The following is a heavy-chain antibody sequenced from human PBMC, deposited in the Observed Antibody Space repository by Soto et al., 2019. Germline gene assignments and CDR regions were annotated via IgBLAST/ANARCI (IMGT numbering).Heavy chain of an antibody. J-gene: IGHJ1*01. Sequence: ASVYVSFKTSGYTFTSYCISWVRQAPGQWLEWMGWISAYNGNTNYAHKFQGRVTITADKSTSKAYMELSSLRSEDTAVYYCERDTPPACCGVDCYSWGQGTLVTVYS. V-gene: IGHV1-18*04. CDR2: ISAYNGNT. CDR1: GYTFTSYC. CDR3: ERDTPPACCGVDCYS. D-gene: IGHD2-21*02.